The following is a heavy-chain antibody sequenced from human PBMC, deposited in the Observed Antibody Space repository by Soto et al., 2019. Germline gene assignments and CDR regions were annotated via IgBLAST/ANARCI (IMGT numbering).Heavy chain of an antibody. CDR3: AKDPFVLMVYAIGMDV. CDR2: ISGSGGST. J-gene: IGHJ6*02. Sequence: PGGSLRLSCTASGFTFGDYAMNWVRQAPGKGLEWVSAISGSGGSTYYADSVKGRFTISRDNSKNTLYLQMNSLRAEDTAVYYCAKDPFVLMVYAIGMDVWGQGTTVTVSS. V-gene: IGHV3-23*01. CDR1: GFTFGDYA. D-gene: IGHD2-8*01.